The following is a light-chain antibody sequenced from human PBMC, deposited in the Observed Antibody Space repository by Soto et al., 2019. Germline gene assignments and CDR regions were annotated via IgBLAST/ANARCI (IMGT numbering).Light chain of an antibody. J-gene: IGLJ2*01. CDR1: SSDVGANDF. CDR3: SSDTTGSTLG. V-gene: IGLV2-14*01. CDR2: DVT. Sequence: QSVLTQPASVSGSPGPSITISCTGTSSDVGANDFVSWYQHYPGKAPKLVTFDVTHRPPGISDRFSGSKSANTASRTISGFLAEDEGYYYCSSDTTGSTLGFGGGTPLTGL.